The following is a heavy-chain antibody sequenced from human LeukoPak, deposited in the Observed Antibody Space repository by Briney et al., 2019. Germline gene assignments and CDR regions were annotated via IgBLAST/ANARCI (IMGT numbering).Heavy chain of an antibody. V-gene: IGHV3-11*04. CDR3: AREGVTGAFFV. D-gene: IGHD2-21*02. Sequence: GGSLRLSCEASGFDFRGSFMSWIRQAPGKGLEWVSYISTTGSTTFDADSVKGRFTISRDNAKNSVYLQMNRLRVDDTGVYYCAREGVTGAFFVWGQGALVTVSS. J-gene: IGHJ1*01. CDR2: ISTTGSTT. CDR1: GFDFRGSF.